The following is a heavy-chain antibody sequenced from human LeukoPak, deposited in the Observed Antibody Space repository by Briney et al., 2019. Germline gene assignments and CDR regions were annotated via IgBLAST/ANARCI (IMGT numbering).Heavy chain of an antibody. Sequence: SETLSLTCAVYGGSFSGYYWSWIRQPPGKGLERIGEINHSGSTNYNPSLKSRVTISVDTSKNQFSLKLSSVTAADTAVYYCARDSEPSGAFDIWGQGTMVTVSS. J-gene: IGHJ3*02. D-gene: IGHD6-25*01. CDR3: ARDSEPSGAFDI. CDR2: INHSGST. CDR1: GGSFSGYY. V-gene: IGHV4-34*01.